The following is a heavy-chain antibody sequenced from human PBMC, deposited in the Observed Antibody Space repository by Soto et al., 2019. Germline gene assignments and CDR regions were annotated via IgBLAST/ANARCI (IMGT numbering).Heavy chain of an antibody. Sequence: QVQLVESGGGVVQPGRSLRLSCAASGFRFSDYDIHWVRQAPGKGLEWVTVITHDGTNTYYAGSVKGRFTISRDNYKITVYLQMNSLRPEDTAMYYCARGIKGGLDPWGQGTLVTVSS. J-gene: IGHJ5*02. CDR3: ARGIKGGLDP. V-gene: IGHV3-30-3*01. CDR1: GFRFSDYD. CDR2: ITHDGTNT.